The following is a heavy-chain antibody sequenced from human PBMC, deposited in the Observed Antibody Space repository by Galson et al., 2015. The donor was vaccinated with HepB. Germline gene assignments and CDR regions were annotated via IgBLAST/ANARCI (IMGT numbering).Heavy chain of an antibody. Sequence: SLRLSCAASGFTFNDYYISWIRQAPGKGLEWVSYISSSSSYTNYADSVKGRFTISRDNAKNSLYLQMNSLRAEDTAVYYCARAVAPPDVPAALDYWGQGTLVTVSS. V-gene: IGHV3-11*06. CDR3: ARAVAPPDVPAALDY. D-gene: IGHD2-2*01. CDR1: GFTFNDYY. CDR2: ISSSSSYT. J-gene: IGHJ4*02.